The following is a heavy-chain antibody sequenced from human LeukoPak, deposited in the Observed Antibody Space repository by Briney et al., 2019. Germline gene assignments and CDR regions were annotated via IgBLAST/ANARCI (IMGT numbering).Heavy chain of an antibody. CDR1: GGSISSGGYY. D-gene: IGHD4-17*01. V-gene: IGHV4-31*03. J-gene: IGHJ3*02. CDR3: ARDGGDYAQGAFDI. CDR2: IYYSGST. Sequence: SETLSLTCTVSGGSISSGGYYWSWIRQHPGNGLEWIGYIYYSGSTFYNPSLKSRVTISVDTSKNQFSLKLSSVTAADTAVYYCARDGGDYAQGAFDIWGQGTMVTVSS.